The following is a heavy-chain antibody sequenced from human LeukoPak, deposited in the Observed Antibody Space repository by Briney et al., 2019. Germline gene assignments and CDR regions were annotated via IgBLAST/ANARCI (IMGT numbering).Heavy chain of an antibody. CDR2: IYTSGST. V-gene: IGHV4-4*07. CDR3: ARDGGYDYVGYMDV. Sequence: PSETLSLTCTVSGGAISSYYWSWIRQPAGKGLEWIGRIYTSGSTNYNRSLKRRVTMSVDTSKNQSSLKLSSVTAADTAVYYCARDGGYDYVGYMDVWGKGTTVTVSS. D-gene: IGHD3-16*01. J-gene: IGHJ6*03. CDR1: GGAISSYY.